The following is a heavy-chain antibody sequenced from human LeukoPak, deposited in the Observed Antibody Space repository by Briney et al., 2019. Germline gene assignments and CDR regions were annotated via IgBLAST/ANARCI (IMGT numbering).Heavy chain of an antibody. J-gene: IGHJ4*02. CDR3: ARVHRGYSYGRLDY. D-gene: IGHD5-18*01. V-gene: IGHV3-7*02. Sequence: PGGSLRLSCAASGFTFSSYWMSWVRQAPGKGLEWVANIKQDGSEKYYVDSVKGRFTISRDNAKNSLYLEMNSLRDEDTAVYYCARVHRGYSYGRLDYWGQGALVTVSS. CDR2: IKQDGSEK. CDR1: GFTFSSYW.